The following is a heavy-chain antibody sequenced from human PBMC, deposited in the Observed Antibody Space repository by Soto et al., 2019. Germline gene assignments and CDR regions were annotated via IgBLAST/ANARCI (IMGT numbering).Heavy chain of an antibody. J-gene: IGHJ4*02. V-gene: IGHV4-34*01. Sequence: SETLSLTCAVYGGSFSGYYWSWIRQPPGKGLEWIGEINHSGSTNYNPSLKSRVTISVDTSKNQFSLKLSSVTAADTAVYYCASGSSSWYYFDYWGQGTLVTVSS. D-gene: IGHD6-13*01. CDR2: INHSGST. CDR1: GGSFSGYY. CDR3: ASGSSSWYYFDY.